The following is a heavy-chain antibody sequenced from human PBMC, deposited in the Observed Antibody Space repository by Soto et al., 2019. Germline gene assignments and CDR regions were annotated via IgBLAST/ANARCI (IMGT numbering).Heavy chain of an antibody. D-gene: IGHD2-2*01. J-gene: IGHJ4*02. CDR2: HFYGGTT. Sequence: QVQLQESGPGLVKPSETLSLTCTVSVSSISGYYWTWIRQPPGKGLEWVGSHFYGGTTDDNPSLKSRLTLSLDTAKNNVSLKLRSVTAADTAVYYCARHRGPAPVYWGQVTLVNASS. CDR3: ARHRGPAPVY. CDR1: VSSISGYY. V-gene: IGHV4-39*01.